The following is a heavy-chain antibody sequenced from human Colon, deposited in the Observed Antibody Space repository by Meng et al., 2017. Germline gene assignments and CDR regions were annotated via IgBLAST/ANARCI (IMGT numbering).Heavy chain of an antibody. V-gene: IGHV4-30-4*01. CDR3: ARNPVIPDARTFDF. D-gene: IGHD2-2*01. J-gene: IGHJ4*02. CDR2: IHSGGNT. CDR1: NGSINSADYY. Sequence: QVQLRVSGPGLVKPSQTLSLTCTTFNGSINSADYYWNWIRPPPGKGPECLGYIHSGGNTYYTPSLKSRLAMSLDTSKNQFSLRLTSVTAADTAVYYCARNPVIPDARTFDFWGQGALVTVSS.